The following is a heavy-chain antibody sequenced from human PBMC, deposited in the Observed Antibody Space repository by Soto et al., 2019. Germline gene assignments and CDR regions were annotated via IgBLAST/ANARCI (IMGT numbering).Heavy chain of an antibody. CDR2: ISYDGSNK. CDR1: GFTFSSYA. J-gene: IGHJ4*02. D-gene: IGHD3-9*01. V-gene: IGHV3-30-3*01. CDR3: AREYARYYDILTGYYYA. Sequence: QVQLVESGGGVVQPGRSLRLSCAASGFTFSSYAMHWVRQAPGKGLEWVAVISYDGSNKHYADSVRGRFTISRDNSKNTLYLQMNSLRAEDTAVHYCAREYARYYDILTGYYYAWGQGTLVTVSS.